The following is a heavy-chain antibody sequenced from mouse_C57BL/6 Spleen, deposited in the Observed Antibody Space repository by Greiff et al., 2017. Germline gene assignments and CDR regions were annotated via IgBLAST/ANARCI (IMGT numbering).Heavy chain of an antibody. Sequence: VKLVESGAELVRPGASVTLSCKASGYTFTDYEMHWVKQTPVHGLEWIGAIDPETGGTAYNQKFKGKAILTADKSSSTAYMELRSLTAEDSAVYYCTRWASYGSFFMDYWGQGTSVTVSS. CDR1: GYTFTDYE. D-gene: IGHD1-1*01. V-gene: IGHV1-15*01. CDR2: IDPETGGT. J-gene: IGHJ4*01. CDR3: TRWASYGSFFMDY.